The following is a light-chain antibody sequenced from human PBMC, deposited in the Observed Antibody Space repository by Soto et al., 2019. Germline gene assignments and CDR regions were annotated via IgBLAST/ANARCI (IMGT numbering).Light chain of an antibody. CDR2: GAS. CDR1: QTVTNTY. J-gene: IGKJ4*01. CDR3: QHYGSFPPT. V-gene: IGKV3-20*01. Sequence: EIVLTQSPGTLSLSPGERATLSCRASQTVTNTYLAWYQQKSGQAPNFLIYGASNRATGILDRFSGSGSVTDFTLTISRLEHEDFAEYYSQHYGSFPPTFGGGTKVEI.